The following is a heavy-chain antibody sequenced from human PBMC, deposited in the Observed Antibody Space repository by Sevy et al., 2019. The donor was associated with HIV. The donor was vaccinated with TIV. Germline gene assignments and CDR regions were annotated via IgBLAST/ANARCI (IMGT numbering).Heavy chain of an antibody. J-gene: IGHJ4*02. CDR2: INPNSGGT. CDR3: ARVPGTY. V-gene: IGHV1-2*02. CDR1: GYTFIGYY. Sequence: ASVKVSCKASGYTFIGYYMHWVRQAPGRGLEWMGCINPNSGGTNYAQKFQGRVTMTRDTSISTAYMELNRLRSDDTAVYYCARVPGTYWGQGTLVTVSS.